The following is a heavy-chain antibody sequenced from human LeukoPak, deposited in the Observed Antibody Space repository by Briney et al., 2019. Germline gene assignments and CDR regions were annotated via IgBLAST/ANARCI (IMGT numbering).Heavy chain of an antibody. V-gene: IGHV3-30-3*01. D-gene: IGHD3-22*01. J-gene: IGHJ4*02. CDR2: ISYDGSNK. Sequence: PGRSLRLSCAASGFTFSSYAMHWVRQAPGKGLEWVAVISYDGSNKYYADSVKGRFTISRDNSKNTLYLQMNSLRAEDTAVYYCAKGYDSSGYELDYWGQGTLVTVSS. CDR3: AKGYDSSGYELDY. CDR1: GFTFSSYA.